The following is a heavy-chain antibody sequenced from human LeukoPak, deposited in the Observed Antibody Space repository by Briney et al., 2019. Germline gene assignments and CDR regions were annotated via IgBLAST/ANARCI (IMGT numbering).Heavy chain of an antibody. CDR3: ARQKGYSALYFDY. D-gene: IGHD2-21*01. CDR2: IYYSGST. Sequence: SSETLSLTCTVSGGSISSSSYYWGWIRQPPGKGLEWIGSIYYSGSTYYNPSLKSRVTISVDTSKNQFSLKLSSVTAADTAVYYCARQKGYSALYFDYWGQGTLVTVSS. CDR1: GGSISSSSYY. J-gene: IGHJ4*02. V-gene: IGHV4-39*01.